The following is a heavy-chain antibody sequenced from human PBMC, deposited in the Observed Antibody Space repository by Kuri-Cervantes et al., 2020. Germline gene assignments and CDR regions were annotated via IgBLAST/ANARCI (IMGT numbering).Heavy chain of an antibody. CDR3: ARGRSRWTTGSYFQH. CDR1: GGTLSSYA. V-gene: IGHV1-69*05. J-gene: IGHJ1*01. D-gene: IGHD5-24*01. CDR2: IISMSDTP. Sequence: SVKVSCKASGGTLSSYAISWVRQAPGQGLEWMGGIISMSDTPNYAQNFQGRVTITTDESTSTAYMELSSLRSEDTAVYYCARGRSRWTTGSYFQHWGQGTLVTVSS.